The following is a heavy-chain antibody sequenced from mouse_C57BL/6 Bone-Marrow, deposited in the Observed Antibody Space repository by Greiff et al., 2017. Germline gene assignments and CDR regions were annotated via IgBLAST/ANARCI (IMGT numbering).Heavy chain of an antibody. CDR1: GYAFTNYL. D-gene: IGHD1-1*01. Sequence: QVQLKQSGAELVRPGTSVKVSCKASGYAFTNYLIEWVKQRPGQGLEWIGVINPGSGGTNYNEKFKGKATLTAAKSSSTAYMQLSSLPSEDSAVYFCARPHYYGSSYEDYWGQGTTLTVSS. J-gene: IGHJ2*01. V-gene: IGHV1-54*01. CDR3: ARPHYYGSSYEDY. CDR2: INPGSGGT.